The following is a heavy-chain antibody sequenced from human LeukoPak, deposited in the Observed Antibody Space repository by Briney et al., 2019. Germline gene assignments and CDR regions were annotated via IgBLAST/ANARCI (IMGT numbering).Heavy chain of an antibody. V-gene: IGHV3-23*01. CDR3: AKIFDRPCSGGSCYFQNTHDY. J-gene: IGHJ4*02. CDR2: ISGSGGST. Sequence: PGGSLRLSCAASGFTFSSYAMSWVRQAPGKGLEWVSAISGSGGSTYYADSVKGRFTISRDNSKNTLYLQMNSLRAEDTAVYYCAKIFDRPCSGGSCYFQNTHDYWGQGTLVTVSS. D-gene: IGHD2-15*01. CDR1: GFTFSSYA.